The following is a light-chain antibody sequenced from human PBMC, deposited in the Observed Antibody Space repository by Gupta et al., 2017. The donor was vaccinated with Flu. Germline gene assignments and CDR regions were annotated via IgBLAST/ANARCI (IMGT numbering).Light chain of an antibody. CDR3: QQYKSFWT. J-gene: IGKJ1*01. CDR2: KGS. Sequence: DIQMTQSPSTLSASVGDRVTITCRASQSIDTWLAWYQQKPGKAPNLLIYKGSNLQSWVPSRFSGSGSGTQFTLTISSLQPDDFATYYCQQYKSFWTFGQGTXVEVK. CDR1: QSIDTW. V-gene: IGKV1-5*03.